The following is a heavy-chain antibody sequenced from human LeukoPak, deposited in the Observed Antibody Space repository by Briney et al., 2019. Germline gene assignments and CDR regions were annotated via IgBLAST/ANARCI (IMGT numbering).Heavy chain of an antibody. CDR1: GYTFTGYY. CDR3: AKNPYGYYFDY. D-gene: IGHD4-17*01. V-gene: IGHV1-2*02. Sequence: ASVKVSCKASGYTFTGYYMHWVRQAPGQGLEWMGWINPNSGDTNYAQKFQGRVTMTRDTSINTAYMELSRLRTDDTAVYYCAKNPYGYYFDYWGQGTLVTVSS. J-gene: IGHJ4*02. CDR2: INPNSGDT.